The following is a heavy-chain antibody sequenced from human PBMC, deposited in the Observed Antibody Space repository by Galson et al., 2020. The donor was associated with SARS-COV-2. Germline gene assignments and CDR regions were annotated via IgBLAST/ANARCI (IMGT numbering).Heavy chain of an antibody. J-gene: IGHJ4*02. CDR3: AGGSGYLIDY. D-gene: IGHD2-2*03. CDR2: ISSGGGDS. Sequence: GESLKISCAASGFTVSSNFMNWVRQAPGKGLEWLSLISSGGGDSHYADSVKGRFTISRDISKNTLHLQMNSLRVEDTAIYYCAGGSGYLIDYWGQGTLVTVSS. CDR1: GFTVSSNF. V-gene: IGHV3-53*01.